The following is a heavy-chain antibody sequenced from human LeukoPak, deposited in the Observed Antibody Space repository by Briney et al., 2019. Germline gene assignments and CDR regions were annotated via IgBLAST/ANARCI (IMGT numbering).Heavy chain of an antibody. V-gene: IGHV3-23*01. D-gene: IGHD4-17*01. Sequence: GGSLRLSCAASGFTFSSYAMYWVRQTPGKGLEWVSAISGRSGITYYTDSVKGRFTISRDNSKNTLYLQMSSLRAEDTAVYYCARDPAYGALDYWGQGTLVTVSS. CDR1: GFTFSSYA. CDR2: ISGRSGIT. CDR3: ARDPAYGALDY. J-gene: IGHJ4*02.